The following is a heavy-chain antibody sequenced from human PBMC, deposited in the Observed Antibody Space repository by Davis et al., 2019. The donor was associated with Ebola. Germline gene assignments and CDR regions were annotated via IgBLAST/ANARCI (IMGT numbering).Heavy chain of an antibody. Sequence: GESLKISCAASGFTFSSYGMHCVRQAPGKGLAWVAVIWYDGSNKYYADSVKGRLTISRDNSKNTLYLQMNSLRAEDTAVYYCAKLLRGEHVLRFLEWLSPIDYWGQGTLVTVSS. CDR3: AKLLRGEHVLRFLEWLSPIDY. CDR1: GFTFSSYG. V-gene: IGHV3-33*06. CDR2: IWYDGSNK. D-gene: IGHD3-3*01. J-gene: IGHJ4*02.